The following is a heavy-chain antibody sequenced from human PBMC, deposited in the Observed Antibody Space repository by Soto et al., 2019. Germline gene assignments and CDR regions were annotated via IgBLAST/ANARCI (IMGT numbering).Heavy chain of an antibody. D-gene: IGHD5-12*01. J-gene: IGHJ6*02. V-gene: IGHV3-48*02. Sequence: GGSLRLSCAASGFPFSSYSMNWVLQAPGKGLEWVSYISSSSSTIYYADSVKGRFTISRDNAKNSLYLQMNSLRDEDTAVYYCARDRNSGYDSRYHGMDVWGQGTTVTVSS. CDR3: ARDRNSGYDSRYHGMDV. CDR2: ISSSSSTI. CDR1: GFPFSSYS.